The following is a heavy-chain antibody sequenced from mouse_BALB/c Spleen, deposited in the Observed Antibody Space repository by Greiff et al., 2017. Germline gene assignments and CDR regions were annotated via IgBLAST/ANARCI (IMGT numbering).Heavy chain of an antibody. CDR2: IYPSDSYT. V-gene: IGHV1-69*02. D-gene: IGHD2-4*01. CDR3: TRWGLRGAMDY. Sequence: QVQLQQPGAELVRPGASVKLSCKASGYTFTSYWINWVKQRPGQGLEWIGNIYPSDSYTNYNQKFKDKATLTVDKSSSTAYMQLSSPTSEDSAVYYCTRWGLRGAMDYWGQGTSVTVSS. CDR1: GYTFTSYW. J-gene: IGHJ4*01.